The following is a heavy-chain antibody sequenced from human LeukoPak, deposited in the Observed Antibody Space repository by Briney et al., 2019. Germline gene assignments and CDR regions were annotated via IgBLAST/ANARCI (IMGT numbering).Heavy chain of an antibody. CDR1: GYTFTNSD. V-gene: IGHV1-8*02. J-gene: IGHJ4*02. CDR3: ARGYSPSIRTTGNDY. D-gene: IGHD1-1*01. CDR2: MNPNSGKT. Sequence: ASVKVSCKASGYTFTNSDINWVRQAPGQGLEWMGWMNPNSGKTGYAQKFQGRVTMTRDTSINTAYMELHSLRSEDTAVYYCARGYSPSIRTTGNDYWGQGTLVTVSS.